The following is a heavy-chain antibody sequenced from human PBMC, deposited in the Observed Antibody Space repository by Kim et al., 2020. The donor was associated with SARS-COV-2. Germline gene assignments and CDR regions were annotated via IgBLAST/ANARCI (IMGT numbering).Heavy chain of an antibody. CDR3: AKAIVVVVAATPYGMDV. J-gene: IGHJ6*02. D-gene: IGHD2-15*01. V-gene: IGHV3-9*01. CDR2: ISWNSGSI. CDR1: GFTFGDYA. Sequence: GGSLRLSCAASGFTFGDYAMHWVRQAPGKGLEWVSGISWNSGSIGYADSVKGRFTISRDNAKNSLYLQMNSLRAEDTALYYCAKAIVVVVAATPYGMDVWGQGTTVTVSS.